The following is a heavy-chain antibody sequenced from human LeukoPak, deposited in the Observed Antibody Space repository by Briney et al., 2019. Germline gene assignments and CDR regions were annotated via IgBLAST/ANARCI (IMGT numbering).Heavy chain of an antibody. CDR2: IYYSGST. D-gene: IGHD3-22*01. V-gene: IGHV4-59*08. J-gene: IGHJ4*02. CDR1: GGSISSYY. Sequence: SETLSLTCTVSGGSISSYYWSWIRQPPGKGLEWIGYIYYSGSTNYNPSLKSRVTISVDTSKNQFSLKLSSVTAADTAVYYCGGSSGYPPDPYYFDYWGQGTLVTVSS. CDR3: GGSSGYPPDPYYFDY.